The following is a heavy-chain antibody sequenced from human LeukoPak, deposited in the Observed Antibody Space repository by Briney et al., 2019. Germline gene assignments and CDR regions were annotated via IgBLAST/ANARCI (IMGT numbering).Heavy chain of an antibody. CDR3: ASGDSSGWYFDT. CDR2: INWNGGST. V-gene: IGHV3-20*04. CDR1: GLSIDDHG. D-gene: IGHD6-19*01. Sequence: PGGSLRLSCAASGLSIDDHGMSWVRQVPGKGLQWVAGINWNGGSTGYADSVKGRFTISRDNAKNSLYLQMKSLRAEDTALYYCASGDSSGWYFDTWGQGTLVSVSS. J-gene: IGHJ4*02.